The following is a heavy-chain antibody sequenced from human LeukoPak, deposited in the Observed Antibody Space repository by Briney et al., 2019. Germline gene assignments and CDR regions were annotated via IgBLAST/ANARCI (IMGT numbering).Heavy chain of an antibody. J-gene: IGHJ3*02. D-gene: IGHD4-17*01. Sequence: GGSLRLSCTASGFTFSAYAMMWVRQAPGKGPEWVSAIRGGGGSEFYADPVKGRFTISSDNSKNTLFLQMNNLRPEDTAVYYCGRDPNGDYIGAFDMWGPGTMVTVSS. CDR1: GFTFSAYA. V-gene: IGHV3-23*01. CDR3: GRDPNGDYIGAFDM. CDR2: IRGGGGSE.